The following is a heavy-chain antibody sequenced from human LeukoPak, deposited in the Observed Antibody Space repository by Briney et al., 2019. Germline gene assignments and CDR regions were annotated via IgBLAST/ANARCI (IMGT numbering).Heavy chain of an antibody. CDR2: INHSGST. V-gene: IGHV4-34*01. J-gene: IGHJ4*02. D-gene: IGHD5-18*01. CDR3: AREGIQLWVLDY. Sequence: SETLSLTCAVYGGSFSGYCWSWIRQPPGKGLEWIGEINHSGSTNYNPSLKSRVTISVDTSKNQFSLKLSSVTAADTAVYYCAREGIQLWVLDYWGQGTLVTVSS. CDR1: GGSFSGYC.